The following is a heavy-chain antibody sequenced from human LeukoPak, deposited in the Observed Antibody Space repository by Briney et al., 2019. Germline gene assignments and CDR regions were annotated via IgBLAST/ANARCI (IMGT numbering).Heavy chain of an antibody. V-gene: IGHV4-30-2*01. Sequence: SQTLSLTCAVSGVSISSGGYSWSWIRQPPGKGLEWIGYIYHSGSTYYNPSLKSRVTISVDRSKNQFSLKLSSVTAADTAVYYCARFTAATHDQYYFDYWGRGTLVTVSS. D-gene: IGHD2-15*01. CDR1: GVSISSGGYS. J-gene: IGHJ4*02. CDR3: ARFTAATHDQYYFDY. CDR2: IYHSGST.